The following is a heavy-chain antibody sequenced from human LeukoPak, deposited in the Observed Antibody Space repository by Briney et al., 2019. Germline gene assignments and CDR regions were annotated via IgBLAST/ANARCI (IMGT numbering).Heavy chain of an antibody. CDR2: MNPNSGNT. Sequence: GASVKVSCKASGYTFTRYDINWVRQATGQGLGWMGWMNPNSGNTGYAQKFQGRVTITRNTSISTAYMELSSLRSEDTAVYYCARGGVRTVTTSSGIIDMDVWGKGTTVTVSS. D-gene: IGHD4-17*01. CDR1: GYTFTRYD. J-gene: IGHJ6*03. V-gene: IGHV1-8*03. CDR3: ARGGVRTVTTSSGIIDMDV.